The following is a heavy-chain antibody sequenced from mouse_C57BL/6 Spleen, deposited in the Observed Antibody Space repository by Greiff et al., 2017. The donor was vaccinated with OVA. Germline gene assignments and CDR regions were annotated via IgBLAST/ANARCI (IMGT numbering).Heavy chain of an antibody. CDR3: ASPYYSNSYAMDY. Sequence: VQLKQSGAELVKPGASVKLSCTASGFNIKDYYMHWVKQRTEQGLEWIGRIDPEDGETKYAPKFQGKATITADTSSSTAYLQLSSLTSEDTAVYYCASPYYSNSYAMDYWGQGTSVTVSS. CDR2: IDPEDGET. J-gene: IGHJ4*01. CDR1: GFNIKDYY. D-gene: IGHD2-5*01. V-gene: IGHV14-2*01.